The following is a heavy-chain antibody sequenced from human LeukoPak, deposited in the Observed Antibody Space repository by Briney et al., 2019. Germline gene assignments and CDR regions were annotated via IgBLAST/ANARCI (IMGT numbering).Heavy chain of an antibody. CDR3: ARGDYGDSDY. V-gene: IGHV4-59*01. CDR1: GGPISSFY. CDR2: NYYSGSA. D-gene: IGHD4-17*01. J-gene: IGHJ4*02. Sequence: SETLSLTCTVSGGPISSFYWSWIRQFPGKGLEWIGYNYYSGSANYNPSLKSRVTISVDASKNQFSLKLSSVTAADTAVYYCARGDYGDSDYWGQGILVTVSS.